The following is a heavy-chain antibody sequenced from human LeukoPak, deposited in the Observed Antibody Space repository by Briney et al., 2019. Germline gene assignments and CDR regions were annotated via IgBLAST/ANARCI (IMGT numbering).Heavy chain of an antibody. CDR1: GGSISSYY. D-gene: IGHD1-7*01. Sequence: SETLSLTCTVSGGSISSYYWSWIRQPSGKGLEWIGYIYYSGSTNYNPSLKSRVTISVDTSKNQFSLKLSSVTAADTAVYYCARFLELKEYFDYWGQGSWSPSPQ. J-gene: IGHJ4*02. V-gene: IGHV4-59*01. CDR3: ARFLELKEYFDY. CDR2: IYYSGST.